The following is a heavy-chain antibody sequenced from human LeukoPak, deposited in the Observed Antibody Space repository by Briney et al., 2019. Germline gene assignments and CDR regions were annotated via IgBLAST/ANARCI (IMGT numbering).Heavy chain of an antibody. Sequence: SVTVSCKASGGTFSIYAISWVRQAPGQGLEWMGGIIPIFGTANYAQKFQGRVTITADESTSTAYMELSSLRSEDTAVYYCARVWDGYNYFDYWGQGTLVTVSS. D-gene: IGHD5-24*01. CDR2: IIPIFGTA. V-gene: IGHV1-69*13. J-gene: IGHJ4*02. CDR1: GGTFSIYA. CDR3: ARVWDGYNYFDY.